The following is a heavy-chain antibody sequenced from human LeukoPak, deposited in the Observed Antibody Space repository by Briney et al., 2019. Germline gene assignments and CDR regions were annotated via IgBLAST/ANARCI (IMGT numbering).Heavy chain of an antibody. CDR3: AKKLSGSYKAFDY. D-gene: IGHD1-26*01. CDR1: GFTFSSYA. CDR2: ISDNGGTI. J-gene: IGHJ4*02. V-gene: IGHV3-23*01. Sequence: GGSLRLSCAASGFTFSSYAMSWVRQAPGKGLEWVSGISDNGGTIYYADSVKGQFTISRDNSKNTLYLQMNSLRAEDTAVYYCAKKLSGSYKAFDYWGQGTPVTVSS.